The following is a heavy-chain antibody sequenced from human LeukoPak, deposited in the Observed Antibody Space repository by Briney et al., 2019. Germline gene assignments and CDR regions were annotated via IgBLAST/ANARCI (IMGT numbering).Heavy chain of an antibody. J-gene: IGHJ6*03. CDR3: AKVSSCSDCYYYYYYMDV. Sequence: VKVSCKASGYTFTSYGISWVRQATGQGLEWMGWMNPNSGNTGYAPKFQGRVTITRNTSITTAYMELSNLRSEDTAIYCCAKVSSCSDCYYYYYYMDVWGKGTTVTVSS. CDR1: GYTFTSYG. D-gene: IGHD6-19*01. V-gene: IGHV1-8*03. CDR2: MNPNSGNT.